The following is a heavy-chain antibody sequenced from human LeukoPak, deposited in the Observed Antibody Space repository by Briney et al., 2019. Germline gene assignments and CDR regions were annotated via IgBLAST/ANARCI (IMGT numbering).Heavy chain of an antibody. Sequence: PSETLSLTCTVSAGSISSYFWSWIRQPPGKGLEWIGYIYYSGSTNHNPSLKSRLTISLDTSKNQFSLKLSSVAAADTAVYYCARQRSSGWYVTFDYWGQGTLVTVSS. CDR3: ARQRSSGWYVTFDY. CDR1: AGSISSYF. J-gene: IGHJ4*02. V-gene: IGHV4-59*08. CDR2: IYYSGST. D-gene: IGHD6-19*01.